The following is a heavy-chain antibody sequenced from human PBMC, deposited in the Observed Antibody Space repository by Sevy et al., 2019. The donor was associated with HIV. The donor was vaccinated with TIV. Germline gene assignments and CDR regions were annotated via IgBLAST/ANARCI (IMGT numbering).Heavy chain of an antibody. CDR3: AGEYSDGDKYDFLSGYYHSYYYGMDV. CDR1: GFTITGKA. CDR2: ISYDGNNK. J-gene: IGHJ6*02. V-gene: IGHV3-30-3*01. D-gene: IGHD3-3*01. Sequence: GGSLRLSCAASGFTITGKAVHWVRQAPGKGLEWVAVISYDGNNKNYADSVKGRFNISRDKSKNVVYRELNSLRAEDTAVYYCAGEYSDGDKYDFLSGYYHSYYYGMDVWGQGTTVTVSS.